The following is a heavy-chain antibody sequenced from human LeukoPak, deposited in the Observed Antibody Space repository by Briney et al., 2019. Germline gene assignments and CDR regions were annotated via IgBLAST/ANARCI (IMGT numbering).Heavy chain of an antibody. CDR3: ARDLGIAARRAGY. D-gene: IGHD6-6*01. V-gene: IGHV1-2*02. J-gene: IGHJ4*02. CDR2: INPNSGGP. Sequence: ASVKVSCKASGYTFTGYYMHWVRQAPGQGLEWMGWINPNSGGPNYAQKFQGRVTMTRDTSISTAYMELSRLRSDDTAVYYCARDLGIAARRAGYWGQGTLVTVSS. CDR1: GYTFTGYY.